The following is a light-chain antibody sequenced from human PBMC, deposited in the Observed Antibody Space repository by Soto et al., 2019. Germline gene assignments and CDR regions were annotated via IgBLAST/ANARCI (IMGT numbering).Light chain of an antibody. CDR3: SSYAGSNNLRI. CDR1: SSDVGGYNF. Sequence: QSVLSQPPSASGSPGQSVTISCTGTSSDVGGYNFVSWYQQHPGKAPKLLLYEVSRRPSGVPDRFSGSKSGNTASLTVSGLQAEDEGDYYCSSYAGSNNLRIFGTGTKLTVL. V-gene: IGLV2-8*01. CDR2: EVS. J-gene: IGLJ1*01.